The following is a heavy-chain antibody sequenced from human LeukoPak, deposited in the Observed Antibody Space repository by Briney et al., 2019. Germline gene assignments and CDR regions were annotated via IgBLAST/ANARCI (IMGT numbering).Heavy chain of an antibody. CDR2: ITSSNRIL. J-gene: IGHJ4*02. V-gene: IGHV3-48*04. Sequence: GGPLRLSCAASGFTLSTYIMKWVRQPPGRALEWVSFITSSNRILNYVDSVRGQFTSSRDNDKIPLYLQMISLRADDTAVYYVARDFGGSYTGIDYWGQGTMVSVCS. CDR1: GFTLSTYI. D-gene: IGHD1-26*01. CDR3: ARDFGGSYTGIDY.